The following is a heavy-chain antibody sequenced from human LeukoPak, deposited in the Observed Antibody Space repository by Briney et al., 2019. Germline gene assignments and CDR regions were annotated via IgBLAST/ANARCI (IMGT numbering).Heavy chain of an antibody. V-gene: IGHV4-59*08. CDR2: ISHSGNT. Sequence: SETLSLTCTASGASINSYYWSWIRQPPGKGLEWVACISHSGNTNYNTYLKTRVTISADTSKSQISLKLTSVTAADTATYYCARHYSTDPFDYWGQGTPVTVSS. D-gene: IGHD4-11*01. J-gene: IGHJ4*02. CDR1: GASINSYY. CDR3: ARHYSTDPFDY.